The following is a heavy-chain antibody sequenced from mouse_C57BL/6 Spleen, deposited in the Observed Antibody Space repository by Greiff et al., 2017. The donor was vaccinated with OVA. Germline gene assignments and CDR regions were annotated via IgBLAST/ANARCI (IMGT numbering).Heavy chain of an antibody. Sequence: VPLQQSVAELVTPWASVSLSCTASCFHLTDYSMLWLKPRTAQGLAWLGRIDPEDGETKYAPKFQGKATITADTSSNTAYLQVSSLTSEDTAVYYCARWDDGYSWFAYGGQGTLVTVSA. CDR1: CFHLTDYS. J-gene: IGHJ3*01. V-gene: IGHV14-2*01. CDR2: IDPEDGET. D-gene: IGHD2-3*01. CDR3: ARWDDGYSWFAY.